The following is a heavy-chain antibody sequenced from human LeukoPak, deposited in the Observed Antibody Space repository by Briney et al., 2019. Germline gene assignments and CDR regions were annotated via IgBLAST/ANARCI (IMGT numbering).Heavy chain of an antibody. D-gene: IGHD1-26*01. CDR3: ARGRVGATLRTYYYYYMDV. V-gene: IGHV4-59*01. CDR1: GGSISSYH. Sequence: PSETLSLTCTVSGGSISSYHWSWIRQPPGKGLECIGYIYYSGSTNYNPSLKSRVTISVDTSKNRFSLKLSSVTAADTAVYYCARGRVGATLRTYYYYYMDVWGKGTTVTVSS. CDR2: IYYSGST. J-gene: IGHJ6*03.